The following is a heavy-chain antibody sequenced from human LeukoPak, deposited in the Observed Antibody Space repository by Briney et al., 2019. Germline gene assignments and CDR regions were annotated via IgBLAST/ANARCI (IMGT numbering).Heavy chain of an antibody. CDR2: ISGSGGST. CDR3: AKEDGFGPRVAAFDI. Sequence: GGSLRLSCAASGFTVSSYAMSWVRQTPGKGLEWVSAISGSGGSTYYADSVKGRFTISRDNSKNTLYLQMNSLRAEDTAVYYCAKEDGFGPRVAAFDIWGQGTMVTVSS. V-gene: IGHV3-23*01. J-gene: IGHJ3*02. D-gene: IGHD3-10*01. CDR1: GFTVSSYA.